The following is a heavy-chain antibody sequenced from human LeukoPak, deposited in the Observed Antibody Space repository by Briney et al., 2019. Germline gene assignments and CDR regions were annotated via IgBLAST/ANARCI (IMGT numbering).Heavy chain of an antibody. CDR3: ARDHSYGFLWFDP. CDR1: GFTFSSYW. CDR2: INSDGSST. J-gene: IGHJ5*02. V-gene: IGHV3-74*01. D-gene: IGHD5-18*01. Sequence: GGSLRLSCAASGFTFSSYWMHWVRQAPGKGLVWVSLINSDGSSTSYADSVKGRFTISRDNAKNTLYLQMNSLRAEDTAVYYCARDHSYGFLWFDPWGQGTLVTVSS.